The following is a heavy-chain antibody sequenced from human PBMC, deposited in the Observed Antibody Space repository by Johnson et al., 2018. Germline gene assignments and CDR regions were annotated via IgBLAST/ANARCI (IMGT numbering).Heavy chain of an antibody. Sequence: VRLGEAGGGVVQPGRSLRLCCSASGFSFSSYAMTWVRQAPGKGLEWVSAISDSGGSTYYAASVKGRLTISRVSSKKTLYLQMNSRRAEDTAVYYCARVFEWLIGGGYFQHWGQGTLVTVSS. V-gene: IGHV3-23*04. CDR2: ISDSGGST. CDR3: ARVFEWLIGGGYFQH. J-gene: IGHJ1*01. D-gene: IGHD3-3*01. CDR1: GFSFSSYA.